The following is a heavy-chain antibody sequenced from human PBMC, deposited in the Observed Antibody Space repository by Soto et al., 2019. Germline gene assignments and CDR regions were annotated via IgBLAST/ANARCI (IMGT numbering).Heavy chain of an antibody. Sequence: PSETLSLTCTVSGGSISSYYWSWIRQPPGKGLEWIGYIYYSGSTNYNPSLKSRVTISVDTSKNQFSLKLSSVTAADTAVYYCARLSTDYDAFDIWGQGTMVTVSS. CDR2: IYYSGST. J-gene: IGHJ3*02. D-gene: IGHD4-17*01. CDR3: ARLSTDYDAFDI. CDR1: GGSISSYY. V-gene: IGHV4-59*08.